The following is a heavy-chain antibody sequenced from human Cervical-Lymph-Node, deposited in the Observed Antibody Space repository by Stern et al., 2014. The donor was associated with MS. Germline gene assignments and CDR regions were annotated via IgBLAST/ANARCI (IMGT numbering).Heavy chain of an antibody. D-gene: IGHD1-14*01. CDR3: ARGASSAAWYKHAVDV. CDR1: GDTSNTDA. CDR2: IIPVFGTP. J-gene: IGHJ6*02. Sequence: MQLVESGAEVQKPGSSVKVSCKASGDTSNTDAIHWVRQAPGQGLEWMGGIIPVFGTPVYAQRFKGRVSIAADESTATDYMELSSLRSDDTAVYYCARGASSAAWYKHAVDVWGQGTTVTVSS. V-gene: IGHV1-69*01.